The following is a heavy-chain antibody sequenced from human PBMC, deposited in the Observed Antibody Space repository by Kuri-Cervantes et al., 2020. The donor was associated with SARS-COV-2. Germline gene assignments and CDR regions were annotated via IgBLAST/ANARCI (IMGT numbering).Heavy chain of an antibody. CDR3: AECAFGGVIKAPFGWFDP. V-gene: IGHV3-23*01. Sequence: GGSLRLSCAASGFTFDDYTMHWVRQAPGKGLEWVSGISWNSGSTYYADSVKGRFTISRDNSKNTLYLQMNSLRAEDTAVYYCAECAFGGVIKAPFGWFDPWGQGTLVTVSS. CDR2: ISWNSGST. CDR1: GFTFDDYT. D-gene: IGHD3-16*02. J-gene: IGHJ5*02.